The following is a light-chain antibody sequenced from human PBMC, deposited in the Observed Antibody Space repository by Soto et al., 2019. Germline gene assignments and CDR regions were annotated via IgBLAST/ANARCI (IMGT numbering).Light chain of an antibody. Sequence: DIQMTQSPSTLSASVGDRVTITCRASQSISSWLAWYQQKPGKAPELLIYDASSLESGVPSRFSGSGSGTEFILTISSLQPDDFASYYCQQYDNYFYTFGQGTKLEIK. CDR3: QQYDNYFYT. J-gene: IGKJ2*01. V-gene: IGKV1-5*01. CDR1: QSISSW. CDR2: DAS.